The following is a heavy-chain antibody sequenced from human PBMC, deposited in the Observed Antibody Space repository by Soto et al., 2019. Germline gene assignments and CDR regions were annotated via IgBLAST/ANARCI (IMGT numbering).Heavy chain of an antibody. V-gene: IGHV3-23*01. CDR3: AKEGVLRYFDWLVDAYYLDY. D-gene: IGHD3-9*01. Sequence: GGSLRLSCAASGFTFSSYAMSWVRQAPGKGLEWVSAISGSGGSTYYADSVKGRFTISRDNSKNTLYLQMNSLRAEDTAVYYCAKEGVLRYFDWLVDAYYLDYWGQGTLVTVS. CDR2: ISGSGGST. J-gene: IGHJ4*02. CDR1: GFTFSSYA.